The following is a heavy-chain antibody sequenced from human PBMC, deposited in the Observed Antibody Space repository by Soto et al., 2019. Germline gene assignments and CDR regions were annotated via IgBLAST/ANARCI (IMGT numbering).Heavy chain of an antibody. CDR2: IYSGGST. CDR1: GFTVSSNY. Sequence: PGESLKISCAASGFTVSSNYMSWVRQAPGKGLEWVSVIYSGGSTYYADSVKGRFTISGDNSKTTLYLQMNNLRAEDTAVYYCARGGPRSGQTGYYFDYWGQGTLVTVSS. J-gene: IGHJ4*02. V-gene: IGHV3-66*01. CDR3: ARGGPRSGQTGYYFDY. D-gene: IGHD1-1*01.